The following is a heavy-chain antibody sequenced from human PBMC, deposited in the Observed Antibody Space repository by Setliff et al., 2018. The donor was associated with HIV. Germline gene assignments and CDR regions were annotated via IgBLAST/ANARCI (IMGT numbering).Heavy chain of an antibody. CDR1: GYTFTSYD. V-gene: IGHV1-2*06. CDR3: ARDFVEGIAVTDWFDP. Sequence: ASVKVSCKASGYTFTSYDITWVRQATGQGLGWMGRINPNSGGTNYAQKFQGRVTMTRDTSITTAYMELRSLRSDDTAVYYCARDFVEGIAVTDWFDPWGQGTLVTVSS. D-gene: IGHD6-19*01. J-gene: IGHJ5*02. CDR2: INPNSGGT.